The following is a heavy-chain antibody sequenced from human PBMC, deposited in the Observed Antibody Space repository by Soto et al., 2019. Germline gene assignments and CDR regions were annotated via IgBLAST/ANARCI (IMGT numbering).Heavy chain of an antibody. Sequence: GGSLRLSCAGSGFTFGDSYMSWIRQAPGKGLEWLSYISPGSRYPAYADSVKGRFTISRDNAKNSLYLEMNSLRAEDTAVYYCARESEDLTSNFDYWGQGTLVTVSS. J-gene: IGHJ4*02. CDR3: ARESEDLTSNFDY. CDR2: ISPGSRYP. CDR1: GFTFGDSY. V-gene: IGHV3-11*06.